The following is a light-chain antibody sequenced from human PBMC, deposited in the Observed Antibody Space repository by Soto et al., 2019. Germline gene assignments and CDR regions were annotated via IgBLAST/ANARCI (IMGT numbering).Light chain of an antibody. Sequence: EIVMTQSPATLSVSPGERATLSCRASQSVSSNLAWYQQKPGQAPRLLIYGASTRATGIPARFSGSGSGTEFTLTISSLQSEDFAVYYCQQYNTWPLTFGGGTQLEI. CDR2: GAS. V-gene: IGKV3-15*01. CDR3: QQYNTWPLT. CDR1: QSVSSN. J-gene: IGKJ4*01.